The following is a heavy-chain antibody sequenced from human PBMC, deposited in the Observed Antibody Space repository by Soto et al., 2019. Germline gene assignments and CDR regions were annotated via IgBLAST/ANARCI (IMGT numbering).Heavy chain of an antibody. CDR2: IYKSGTT. CDR3: ARINGGSPDF. V-gene: IGHV4-4*07. CDR1: SGSINNHF. J-gene: IGHJ4*02. D-gene: IGHD2-15*01. Sequence: NPSETLSLTCTVSSGSINNHFWSWIRQPAGKGPEWIGHIYKSGTTTYNPSLKSRVTMSVDPPKNRFSLKLSSVTAADTAVYYCARINGGSPDFWGQGTLVTVSS.